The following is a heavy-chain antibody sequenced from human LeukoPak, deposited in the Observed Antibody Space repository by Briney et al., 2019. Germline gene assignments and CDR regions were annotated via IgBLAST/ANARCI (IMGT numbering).Heavy chain of an antibody. D-gene: IGHD3-22*01. CDR2: IYYSGST. CDR3: AKVATMIVDAPGQFDY. Sequence: PSETLSLTCTVSGGSISSYYWSWIRQPPGKGLEWIGYIYYSGSTNYNPSLKSRVTISVDTSKNQFSLKLSSVTAADTAVYYCAKVATMIVDAPGQFDYWGQGTLVTVSS. J-gene: IGHJ4*02. CDR1: GGSISSYY. V-gene: IGHV4-59*01.